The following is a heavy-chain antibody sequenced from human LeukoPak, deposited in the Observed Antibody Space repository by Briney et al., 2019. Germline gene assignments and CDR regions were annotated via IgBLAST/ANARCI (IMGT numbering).Heavy chain of an antibody. V-gene: IGHV3-23*01. CDR3: AKDRRTTTVTTNEC. Sequence: GGSLRLSCAASGFTFSNAWMSWARQAPGKGLEWVSFISGSGAGTSYADSVKGRLTISRDNSKNTLYLQMNSLRAEDTAVYYCAKDRRTTTVTTNECWGQGTLVTVSS. D-gene: IGHD4-17*01. CDR2: ISGSGAGT. CDR1: GFTFSNAW. J-gene: IGHJ4*02.